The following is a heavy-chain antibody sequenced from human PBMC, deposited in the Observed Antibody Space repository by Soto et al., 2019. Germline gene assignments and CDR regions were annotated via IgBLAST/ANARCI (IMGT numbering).Heavy chain of an antibody. V-gene: IGHV3-23*01. Sequence: PGGSLRLSCAASGFIFSSYGMSWVRQAPGKGLEWVSSITSAGSTYYADSVKGRFTLSRDNSKNTMFLQMSSLTADDTAIYYCAREGRGSFDFWGRGTMVTVSS. CDR2: ITSAGST. CDR3: AREGRGSFDF. CDR1: GFIFSSYG. D-gene: IGHD5-12*01. J-gene: IGHJ3*01.